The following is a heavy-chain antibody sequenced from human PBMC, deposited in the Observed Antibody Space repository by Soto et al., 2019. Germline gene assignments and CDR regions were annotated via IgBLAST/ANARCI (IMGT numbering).Heavy chain of an antibody. CDR2: INHSGST. D-gene: IGHD3-9*01. Sequence: SETLSLTCAVYGGSFSSYYWSWIRQPPGKGLEWIGEINHSGSTNYNPSLKSRVTISVDTSKNQFSLKLSSVTAADTAVYYCAKGISGVRYFDWLSNYYGGMDGCGQGPTVT. J-gene: IGHJ6*02. V-gene: IGHV4-34*01. CDR1: GGSFSSYY. CDR3: AKGISGVRYFDWLSNYYGGMDG.